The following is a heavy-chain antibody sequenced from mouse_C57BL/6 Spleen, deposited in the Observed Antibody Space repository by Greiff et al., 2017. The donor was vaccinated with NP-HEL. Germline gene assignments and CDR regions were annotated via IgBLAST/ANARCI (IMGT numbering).Heavy chain of an antibody. CDR1: GFSLTSYG. D-gene: IGHD2-3*01. V-gene: IGHV2-2*01. CDR3: ARWLLRGNAMDY. Sequence: VQLQQSGPGLVQPSQSLSITCTVSGFSLTSYGVHWVRQSPGKGLEWLGVIWSGGSTDYNAAFISRLSISKDNSKSQVFFKMNSLQADDTAIDYCARWLLRGNAMDYWGQGTSVTVSS. CDR2: IWSGGST. J-gene: IGHJ4*01.